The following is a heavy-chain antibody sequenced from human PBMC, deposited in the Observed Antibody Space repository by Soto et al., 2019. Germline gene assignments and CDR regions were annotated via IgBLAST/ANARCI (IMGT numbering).Heavy chain of an antibody. J-gene: IGHJ6*02. V-gene: IGHV3-23*01. Sequence: GGSLRLSCAASGFTFSSYAMSWVRQAPGKGLEWVSAISGSGGSTYYADSVKGRFTISRDNSKNTLYLQMNSLRAEDTAVYYCAKVDFTGTTLTPRPKYYYYYGMDVWGQGTTVTVSS. CDR2: ISGSGGST. CDR3: AKVDFTGTTLTPRPKYYYYYGMDV. D-gene: IGHD1-7*01. CDR1: GFTFSSYA.